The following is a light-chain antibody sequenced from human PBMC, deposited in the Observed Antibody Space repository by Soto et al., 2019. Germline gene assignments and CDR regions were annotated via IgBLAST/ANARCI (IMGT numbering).Light chain of an antibody. V-gene: IGLV2-14*01. CDR1: SSDVGAYNY. CDR2: EVS. CDR3: SSYTSSRTLYV. J-gene: IGLJ1*01. Sequence: QSVLTQPASVSGSPGQSITISCTGTSSDVGAYNYVSWYQQHPGKAPKLMISEVSNRPSGVSNRFSGSKSGNTASLTISGIQAEDEADYYCSSYTSSRTLYVVGTVTKVTVL.